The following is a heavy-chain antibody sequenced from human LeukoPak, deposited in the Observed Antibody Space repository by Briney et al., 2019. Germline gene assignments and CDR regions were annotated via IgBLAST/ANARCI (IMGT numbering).Heavy chain of an antibody. CDR1: GYTFTGYY. D-gene: IGHD3-3*01. V-gene: IGHV1-2*02. CDR3: ARDTPLFTIFGVVQYYFDY. CDR2: INPNSGGT. Sequence: ASVKVSCKASGYTFTGYYMHWVRQAPGQGLEWMGWINPNSGGTNYAQKFQGRVTMTRDTSISTAYMELSRLRSDDTAVYYCARDTPLFTIFGVVQYYFDYWGQGTLVTVSS. J-gene: IGHJ4*02.